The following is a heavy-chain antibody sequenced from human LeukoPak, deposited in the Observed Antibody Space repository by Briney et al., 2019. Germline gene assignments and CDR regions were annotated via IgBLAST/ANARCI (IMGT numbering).Heavy chain of an antibody. D-gene: IGHD5-12*01. CDR2: ISDSGDIR. J-gene: IGHJ4*02. CDR3: AKDRAGYSGGRGLDY. V-gene: IGHV3-23*01. CDR1: GFSFSTYA. Sequence: GGSLRLSCAASGFSFSTYAMRWVRQAPGKGLEWVSGISDSGDIRYYADSVKGRFTISRDNSKNTLYLQMNSLRAEDTAVYYCAKDRAGYSGGRGLDYWGQGTVVTVSS.